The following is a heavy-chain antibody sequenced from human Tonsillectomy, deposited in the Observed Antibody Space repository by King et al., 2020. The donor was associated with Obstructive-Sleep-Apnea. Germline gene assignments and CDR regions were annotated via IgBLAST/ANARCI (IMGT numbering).Heavy chain of an antibody. CDR3: ARHFGPPHLAAAIVLGYGMDV. J-gene: IGHJ6*02. CDR2: IYPGDSDA. Sequence: VQLVESGPEVKKPGESLKISCQGSGYSFTSYWIGWVRQMPGKGLEWVGIIYPGDSDARYSPSFQGQVTISAEKSISSAFLQWVSLKASDTAMYYCARHFGPPHLAAAIVLGYGMDVWGQGTTVTVSS. D-gene: IGHD6-13*01. CDR1: GYSFTSYW. V-gene: IGHV5-51*01.